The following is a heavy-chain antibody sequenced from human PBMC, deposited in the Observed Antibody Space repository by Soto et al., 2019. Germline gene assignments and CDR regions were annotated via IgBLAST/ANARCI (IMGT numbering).Heavy chain of an antibody. J-gene: IGHJ6*02. CDR3: ASASPVVTDV. CDR2: IYYSGST. D-gene: IGHD5-18*01. V-gene: IGHV4-30-4*01. CDR1: GGSISSGDYY. Sequence: QVQLQESGPGLVKPSQTLSLTCTVSGGSISSGDYYWSWIRQPPGKGLEWIGYIYYSGSTYYNPSLKSRGTLSVDTSKNQFFRKLSSVTAADTAVYYWASASPVVTDVWGQGTTVTVSS.